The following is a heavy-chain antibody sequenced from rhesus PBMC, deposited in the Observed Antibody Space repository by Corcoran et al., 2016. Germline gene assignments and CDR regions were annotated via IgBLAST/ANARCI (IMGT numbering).Heavy chain of an antibody. CDR1: GGSFRSYW. CDR2: INGNSGTA. Sequence: QVQLHESGPGLVKPSETLSLTCAVSGGSFRSYWWSWIRQLPGKGLEWIGEINGNSGTANINPPLKRLVTSSNDASKNHCSLQLSSVSAADTAVYYCARDPGYSSGWSDFDYWGQGVLVTVSS. V-gene: IGHV4-80*01. CDR3: ARDPGYSSGWSDFDY. D-gene: IGHD6S26*01. J-gene: IGHJ4*01.